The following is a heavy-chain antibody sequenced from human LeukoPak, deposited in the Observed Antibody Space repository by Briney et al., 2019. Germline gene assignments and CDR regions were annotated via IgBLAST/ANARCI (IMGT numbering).Heavy chain of an antibody. CDR2: ISSSSSYI. CDR3: ARDVGYCSSTSCYYDDY. Sequence: GGSLRLSCAASGVTFSSYSMNWVRQAPGKGLEWVSSISSSSSYIYYADSVKGRFTISRDNAKNSLYLQMNSLRAEDTAVYYCARDVGYCSSTSCYYDDYWGQGTLVTVSS. J-gene: IGHJ4*02. CDR1: GVTFSSYS. V-gene: IGHV3-21*01. D-gene: IGHD2-2*01.